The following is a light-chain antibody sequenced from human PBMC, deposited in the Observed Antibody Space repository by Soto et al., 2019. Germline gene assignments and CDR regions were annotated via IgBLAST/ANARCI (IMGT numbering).Light chain of an antibody. J-gene: IGKJ4*01. Sequence: EIVLTQSPGTLSLSPGERATLSCRASQSVSSSYLARYQQKPGQAPRLLIYGASSRATGIPDRFSGSGSGTDFTLTNSRLEPEDFAVYYCQQYGSSSLTFGGGTKVEIK. CDR2: GAS. V-gene: IGKV3-20*01. CDR3: QQYGSSSLT. CDR1: QSVSSSY.